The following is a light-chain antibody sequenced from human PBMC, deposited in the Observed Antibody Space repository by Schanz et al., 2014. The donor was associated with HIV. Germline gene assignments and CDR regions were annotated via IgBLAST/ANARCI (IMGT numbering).Light chain of an antibody. CDR3: TSYSRSPTLYV. CDR2: DVS. J-gene: IGLJ1*01. V-gene: IGLV2-14*03. CDR1: SSDVGNYKY. Sequence: QSVLNQPPSVSGSPGQSIAISCTGTSSDVGNYKYVSWYQHHPGNAPKLITYDVSNRPSWVSDRFSGSKSGNTASLTISGLQPEDEADYFCTSYSRSPTLYVFGTGTKLTVL.